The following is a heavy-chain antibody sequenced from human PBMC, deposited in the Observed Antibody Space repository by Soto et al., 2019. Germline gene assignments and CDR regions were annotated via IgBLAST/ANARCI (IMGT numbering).Heavy chain of an antibody. CDR2: ISAYNGNT. Sequence: GASVKVSCKASGYTFTSYGISWVRQAPGQGLEWMGWISAYNGNTNYAQKIQGRVTMTTATSKSTASMELRSLRSDDTAVYNCARDGCSSTGCYDYYGMDVWGQGTTVTVSS. CDR3: ARDGCSSTGCYDYYGMDV. CDR1: GYTFTSYG. V-gene: IGHV1-18*04. J-gene: IGHJ6*02. D-gene: IGHD2-2*01.